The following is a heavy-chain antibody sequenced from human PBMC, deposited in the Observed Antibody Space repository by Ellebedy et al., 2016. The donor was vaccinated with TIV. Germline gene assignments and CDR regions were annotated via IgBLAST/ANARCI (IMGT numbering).Heavy chain of an antibody. D-gene: IGHD3-9*01. CDR2: INGGGDIT. Sequence: GESLKISCAASGFTFSSYAMSWVRQAPGKGLEWVSDINGGGDITYYADSVKGRFTISRDNRKNTLYLQMNSLTAEDTAVYYCAKGGLLRYRLWFDPWGLGTLVTVSS. V-gene: IGHV3-23*01. CDR1: GFTFSSYA. J-gene: IGHJ5*02. CDR3: AKGGLLRYRLWFDP.